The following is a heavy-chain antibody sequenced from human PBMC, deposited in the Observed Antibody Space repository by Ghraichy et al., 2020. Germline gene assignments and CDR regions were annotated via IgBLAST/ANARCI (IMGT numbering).Heavy chain of an antibody. V-gene: IGHV4-59*08. Sequence: SETLSLTFSVDGDSISVYDWRRIQQPPLKGLHWVPYLFYSGTNSCNPSLTSPVTVSLDTSKTQFSLRLNSVTAADTAVFFCARQRRWPRKYSLHQGPIGLPPGTLLQEHLWG. CDR2: LFYSGTN. J-gene: IGHJ6*01. D-gene: IGHD5-18*01. CDR3: ARQRRWPRKYSLHQGPIGLPPGTLLQEHL. CDR1: GDSISVYD.